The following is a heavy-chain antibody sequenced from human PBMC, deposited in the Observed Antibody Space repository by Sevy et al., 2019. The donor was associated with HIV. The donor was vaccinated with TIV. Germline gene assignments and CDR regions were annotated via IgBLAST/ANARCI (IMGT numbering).Heavy chain of an antibody. CDR3: ARVGIFEGSESHFRFIDY. Sequence: GGSLRLSCAASGFTFSTYWMTWVRQAPGKGLEWVANINQDGSKKNYVDSMKGRFTISRDKAKNSWYVQMNSLIAEDTAVYYCARVGIFEGSESHFRFIDYWGHGILVTVSS. V-gene: IGHV3-7*01. CDR1: GFTFSTYW. D-gene: IGHD3-10*01. J-gene: IGHJ4*01. CDR2: INQDGSKK.